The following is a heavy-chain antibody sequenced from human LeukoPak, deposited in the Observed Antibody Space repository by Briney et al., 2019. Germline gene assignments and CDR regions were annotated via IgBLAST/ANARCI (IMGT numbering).Heavy chain of an antibody. CDR1: GYTFKNYD. J-gene: IGHJ4*02. CDR3: ARATPGGLHGYSFDY. CDR2: MSPNSGNT. Sequence: ASVKVSCKASGYTFKNYDINWVPQATGQGLEWMGWMSPNSGNTGFAQKFQDRVSMTRDTSINTAYMELTSLRSGDTAVYCCARATPGGLHGYSFDYWGQGTVVTVYS. D-gene: IGHD5-24*01. V-gene: IGHV1-8*02.